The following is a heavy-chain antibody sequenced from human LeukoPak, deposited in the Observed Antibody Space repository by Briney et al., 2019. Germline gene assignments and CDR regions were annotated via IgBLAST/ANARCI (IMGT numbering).Heavy chain of an antibody. CDR1: GYIFTPHH. D-gene: IGHD5-24*01. V-gene: IGHV1-3*01. J-gene: IGHJ4*02. Sequence: ASVKVSCKPSGYIFTPHHIHWMRQAPGQGLELLGWVSAANNPEYSQKFQGRVVITRDASATTSYLELNSLRSEDTAVYYCAMSVEMPPIPPFDYWGQGTLVTVSS. CDR2: VSAANNP. CDR3: AMSVEMPPIPPFDY.